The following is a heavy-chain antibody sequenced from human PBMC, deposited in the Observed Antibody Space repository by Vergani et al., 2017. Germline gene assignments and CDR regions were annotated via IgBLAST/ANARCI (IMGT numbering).Heavy chain of an antibody. V-gene: IGHV1-46*03. CDR2: INPSGGST. Sequence: QVQLVQSGAEVKKPGASVKVSCKASGYTFSSDYMHWVRQAPGQGLEWMGIINPSGGSTSYAQKFQGRVTMTRDTSTSTVYMELSSLRSEDSAVYYCARDMVRGVIPLNYGMDVWGQGTTVNVSS. J-gene: IGHJ6*02. D-gene: IGHD3-10*01. CDR3: ARDMVRGVIPLNYGMDV. CDR1: GYTFSSDY.